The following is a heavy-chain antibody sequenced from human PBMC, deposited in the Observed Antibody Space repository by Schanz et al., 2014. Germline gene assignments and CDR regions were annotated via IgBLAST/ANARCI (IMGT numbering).Heavy chain of an antibody. D-gene: IGHD7-27*01. CDR1: GITFSDYA. Sequence: EVQLLESGGALEQPGGSLRLSCAASGITFSDYAMSWVRQAPGKGLEWISGISGFGTGAYYADSVKGRFSISRDNSKNTLYLQMDSLRAEDTAVYYCAKYGGELGVSFEYWGQGTLVTVSS. V-gene: IGHV3-23*01. J-gene: IGHJ4*02. CDR3: AKYGGELGVSFEY. CDR2: ISGFGTGA.